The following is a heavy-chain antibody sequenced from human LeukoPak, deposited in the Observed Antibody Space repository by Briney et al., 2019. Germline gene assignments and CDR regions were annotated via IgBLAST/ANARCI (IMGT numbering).Heavy chain of an antibody. D-gene: IGHD6-19*01. CDR1: GFTFSSYA. J-gene: IGHJ4*02. V-gene: IGHV3-64D*06. Sequence: GGSLRLSCSASGFTFSSYAMHWVRQAPGKGLEYVSAISSNGGSTYYADSVKGRFTISRDNSKNTLYLQMSSLRAEDTAVYYCVKGFALSSGWYFDYWGQGTLVTVSS. CDR3: VKGFALSSGWYFDY. CDR2: ISSNGGST.